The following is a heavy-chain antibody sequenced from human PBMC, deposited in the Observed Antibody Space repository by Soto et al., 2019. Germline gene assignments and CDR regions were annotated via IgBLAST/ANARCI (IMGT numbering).Heavy chain of an antibody. D-gene: IGHD2-2*01. V-gene: IGHV1-18*01. CDR2: ISAYNGNT. J-gene: IGHJ6*02. CDR3: ARDTIVVVPAALFYYYYGMDV. Sequence: QVQLVQSGAEVKKPGASVKVSCKASGYTFTSYGISWVRQAPGQGLEWMGWISAYNGNTNYAQKPQGRVTMTTDTSTSTAYMELRSLRSDDTAVYYCARDTIVVVPAALFYYYYGMDVWGQGTTVTVSS. CDR1: GYTFTSYG.